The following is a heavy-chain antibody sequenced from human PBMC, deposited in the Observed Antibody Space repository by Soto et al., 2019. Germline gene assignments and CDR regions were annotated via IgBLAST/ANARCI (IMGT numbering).Heavy chain of an antibody. J-gene: IGHJ4*02. V-gene: IGHV3-23*01. Sequence: PGGSLGLSCAASGFTFSSYAMSWVRQAPGKGLEWVSAISDSGGSKYYADSVKGRFTISRDNSKNTLYLQMNSLRAEDTAVYYCARSSTVTTNLFDYWGQGTLVTVSS. CDR3: ARSSTVTTNLFDY. D-gene: IGHD4-17*01. CDR2: ISDSGGSK. CDR1: GFTFSSYA.